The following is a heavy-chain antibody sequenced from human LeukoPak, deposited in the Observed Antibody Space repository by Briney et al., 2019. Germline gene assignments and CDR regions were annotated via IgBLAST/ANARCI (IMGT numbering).Heavy chain of an antibody. V-gene: IGHV1-69*13. CDR3: ARDWDVVVVPASPGYNWFDP. CDR1: GGTFSSYA. J-gene: IGHJ5*02. Sequence: SVKVSCTASGGTFSSYAISWVRQAPGQGLEWMGGIIPIFGTANYAQKFQGRVTITADESTSTAYMELSSLRSEDTAVYYCARDWDVVVVPASPGYNWFDPWGQGTLVTVSS. CDR2: IIPIFGTA. D-gene: IGHD2-2*01.